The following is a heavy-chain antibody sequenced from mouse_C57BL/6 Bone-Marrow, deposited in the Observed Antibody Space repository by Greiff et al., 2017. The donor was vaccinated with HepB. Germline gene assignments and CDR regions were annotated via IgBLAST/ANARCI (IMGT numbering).Heavy chain of an antibody. CDR1: GYTFTSYW. V-gene: IGHV1-69*01. CDR3: ARCQGLWLRRAWFAY. Sequence: QVQLQQPGAELVMPGASVKLSCKASGYTFTSYWMHWVKQRPGQGLEWIGEIDPSDSYTNYNQKFKGKSTLTVDKSSSTAYMQLSSLTSEDSAVYCCARCQGLWLRRAWFAYWGQGTLVTVSA. CDR2: IDPSDSYT. J-gene: IGHJ3*01. D-gene: IGHD2-2*01.